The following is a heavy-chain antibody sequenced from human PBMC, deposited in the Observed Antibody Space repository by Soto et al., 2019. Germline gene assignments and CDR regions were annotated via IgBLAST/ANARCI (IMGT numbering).Heavy chain of an antibody. D-gene: IGHD6-19*01. Sequence: PGESLKISCKGSGYTFTDYWIGWVRQLPGKGLEWMWIIYPCDSDTRYSPSFQGNVTITVDKSTSTAYLQWNTLKASETAMYYCARNSSNFRYYNYAIDVWGQGTTVTVSS. J-gene: IGHJ6*02. CDR2: IYPCDSDT. CDR3: ARNSSNFRYYNYAIDV. V-gene: IGHV5-51*01. CDR1: GYTFTDYW.